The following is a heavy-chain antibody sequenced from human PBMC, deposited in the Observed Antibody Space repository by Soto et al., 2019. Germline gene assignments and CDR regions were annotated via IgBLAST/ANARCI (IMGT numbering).Heavy chain of an antibody. Sequence: EDQLVESGGGLVKPGGSLRLSCAASGFSFDTYNMNWVRQAPGKGLEWVSSISSGRPDIFYTDSVRGRFTISRDDAKKSLVLQMNSLRADDTAVYYCARDHLGIAAGDFDLWGQGTLGTVSS. V-gene: IGHV3-21*02. CDR3: ARDHLGIAAGDFDL. CDR2: ISSGRPDI. D-gene: IGHD6-19*01. CDR1: GFSFDTYN. J-gene: IGHJ4*02.